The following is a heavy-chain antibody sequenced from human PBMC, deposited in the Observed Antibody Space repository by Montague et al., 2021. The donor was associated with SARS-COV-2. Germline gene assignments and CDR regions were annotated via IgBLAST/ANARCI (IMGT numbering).Heavy chain of an antibody. CDR1: GFTFSSYG. J-gene: IGHJ6*02. CDR3: AADYGDYSNYYYYYGMDV. D-gene: IGHD4-17*01. CDR2: IWYDGSNK. Sequence: SLRLSCAASGFTFSSYGMHWVRQAPGKGLEWVAVIWYDGSNKYYADSVKGRFTISRDNSKNTLYLQMNSLRAEDTAVYYCAADYGDYSNYYYYYGMDVRGQGTTVTVSS. V-gene: IGHV3-33*01.